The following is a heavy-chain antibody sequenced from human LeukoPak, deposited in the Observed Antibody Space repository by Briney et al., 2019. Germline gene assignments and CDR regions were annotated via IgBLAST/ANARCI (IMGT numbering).Heavy chain of an antibody. CDR3: ARGFYSSSWYQYNWFDP. J-gene: IGHJ5*02. D-gene: IGHD6-13*01. Sequence: SETLSLTCAVYGGSFSGYYWSWIRQPPGKGLEWIGEINHSGSTNYNPSLKSRVTISVDTSKNQFSLKLSSVTAVDTAVYYCARGFYSSSWYQYNWFDPWGQGTLVTVSS. V-gene: IGHV4-34*01. CDR1: GGSFSGYY. CDR2: INHSGST.